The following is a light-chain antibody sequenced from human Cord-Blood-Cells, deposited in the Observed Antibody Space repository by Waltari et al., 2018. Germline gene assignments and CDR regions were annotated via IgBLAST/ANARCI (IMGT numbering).Light chain of an antibody. CDR1: QSISSY. J-gene: IGKJ2*03. Sequence: DIQMTQSPSSLSASVGDRVTITCRASQSISSYLNWYQQKPGKAPKLLIYAASSLQSGVPSMCSGSGSWTDFTLTISSLQPEDFATYYCQQSYSTPYSFGQGTKLEI. V-gene: IGKV1-39*01. CDR3: QQSYSTPYS. CDR2: AAS.